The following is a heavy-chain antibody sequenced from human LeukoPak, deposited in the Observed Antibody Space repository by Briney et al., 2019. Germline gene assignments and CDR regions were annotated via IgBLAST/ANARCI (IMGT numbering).Heavy chain of an antibody. V-gene: IGHV3-30*04. Sequence: GGSLRLSCAASGFTFSRYGMHWVRQAPGKGLEWVTAISYDGSNKYYADSVKGRFTISRDNSKNTLYVQMNSLRAEDTAVYYCAKQNEARRYFDYWGQGTLVTVSS. CDR2: ISYDGSNK. CDR1: GFTFSRYG. J-gene: IGHJ4*02. D-gene: IGHD1-1*01. CDR3: AKQNEARRYFDY.